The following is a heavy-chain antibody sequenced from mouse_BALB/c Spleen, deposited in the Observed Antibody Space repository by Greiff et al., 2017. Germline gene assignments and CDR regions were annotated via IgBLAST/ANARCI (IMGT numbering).Heavy chain of an antibody. J-gene: IGHJ3*01. CDR1: GFNIKDYY. Sequence: EVRLVESGAELVRPGALVKLSCKASGFNIKDYYMHWVKQRPEQGLEWIGWIDPENGNTIYDPKFQGKASITADTSSNTAYLQLSSLTSEDTAVYYCAYYRYDWFAYWGQGTLVTVSA. CDR2: IDPENGNT. V-gene: IGHV14-1*02. CDR3: AYYRYDWFAY. D-gene: IGHD2-14*01.